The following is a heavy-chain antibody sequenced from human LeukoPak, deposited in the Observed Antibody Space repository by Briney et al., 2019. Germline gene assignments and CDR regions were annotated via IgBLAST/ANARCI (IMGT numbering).Heavy chain of an antibody. J-gene: IGHJ3*02. CDR1: GFTFSSYG. Sequence: GGSLRLSCAASGFTFSSYGMHWVRQAPGKGLEWVAFIRYDGSNKYYADSVKGRFTISRDNSKNTLYLQMNSLRAEDTAVYYCARVGIAARLGAFDIWGQGTMVTVSS. D-gene: IGHD6-6*01. V-gene: IGHV3-30*02. CDR2: IRYDGSNK. CDR3: ARVGIAARLGAFDI.